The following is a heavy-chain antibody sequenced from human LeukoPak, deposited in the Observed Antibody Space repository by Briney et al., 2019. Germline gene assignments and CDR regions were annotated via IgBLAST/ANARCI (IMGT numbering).Heavy chain of an antibody. CDR2: IQYDGNKK. Sequence: GGSLRLSCAASGFTFGTYGMHWVRQAPGQGLEWVAFIQYDGNKKYQANSEKGRFTISRDNSKDTLYLQMNRLRVEDTAVYYCAKDGEWGITLVRRNIKRRWGLDYWGQGILVTVSS. CDR3: AKDGEWGITLVRRNIKRRWGLDY. V-gene: IGHV3-30*02. J-gene: IGHJ4*02. D-gene: IGHD3-10*01. CDR1: GFTFGTYG.